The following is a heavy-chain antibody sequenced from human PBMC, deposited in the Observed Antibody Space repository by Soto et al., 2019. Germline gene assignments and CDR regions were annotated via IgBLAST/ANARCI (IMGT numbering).Heavy chain of an antibody. CDR2: IHYTGRT. CDR3: ARSRKYYYDSSGYHPNDAFDI. V-gene: IGHV4-30-4*01. CDR1: GDSLSSGDYY. Sequence: VSGDSLSSGDYYWSWIRQPPGKGPEWIGYIHYTGRTYYNPSLKSRITLSVDTSKNQFSLKLSSVTAADTAVYYCARSRKYYYDSSGYHPNDAFDIWGQGTMVTVSS. D-gene: IGHD3-22*01. J-gene: IGHJ3*02.